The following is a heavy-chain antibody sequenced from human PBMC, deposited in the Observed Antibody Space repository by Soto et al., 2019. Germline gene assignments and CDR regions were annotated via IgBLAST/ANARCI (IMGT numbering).Heavy chain of an antibody. V-gene: IGHV1-3*05. D-gene: IGHD6-13*01. CDR1: GYTFTSYA. CDR2: INAGNGNT. J-gene: IGHJ5*02. Sequence: QVQLVQSGAEEKKPGASVKVSCKASGYTFTSYAMHWVRQAPGQRLEWMGWINAGNGNTKYSQKCQGRVTITRDTSASTAYMELSSLRSEATAVYYCARDRQQLNWFDPWGQGTLVTVSS. CDR3: ARDRQQLNWFDP.